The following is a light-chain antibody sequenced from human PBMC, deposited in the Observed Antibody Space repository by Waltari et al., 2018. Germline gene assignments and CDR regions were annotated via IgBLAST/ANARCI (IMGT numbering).Light chain of an antibody. Sequence: QSALTQPASVSGFPGQSITISCTGTSSDVGGYKYVSRYQQHPGKAPKLIIYDVNNRPSGVSSRFSGSKSANTASLTISGLQAEDEADYYCNSFTLGTALLVFGGGTKLTVL. CDR2: DVN. CDR3: NSFTLGTALLV. CDR1: SSDVGGYKY. J-gene: IGLJ2*01. V-gene: IGLV2-14*03.